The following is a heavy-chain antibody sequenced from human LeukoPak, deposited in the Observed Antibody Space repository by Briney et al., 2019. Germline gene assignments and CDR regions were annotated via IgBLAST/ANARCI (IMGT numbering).Heavy chain of an antibody. Sequence: PGGSLRLPCAASGFTFSSYAMSWVRQAPGGGLEWVSAISGSGDTTYHADSVKGRFIISRDNSENRLSLQMDSLRAEDTAVYFCAKDTTAWWYHRAYMDVWGKGTTVTVSS. CDR1: GFTFSSYA. CDR2: ISGSGDTT. J-gene: IGHJ6*03. CDR3: AKDTTAWWYHRAYMDV. V-gene: IGHV3-23*01. D-gene: IGHD2-15*01.